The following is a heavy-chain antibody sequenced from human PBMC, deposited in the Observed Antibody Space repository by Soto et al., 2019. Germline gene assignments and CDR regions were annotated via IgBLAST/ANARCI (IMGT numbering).Heavy chain of an antibody. D-gene: IGHD3-9*01. CDR3: ARHAWLEN. CDR2: IYSGGNT. V-gene: IGHV3-53*02. Sequence: EVQLVETGGGLIYPGGSLRLSCAASGFSVSGDTMNWVRQAPGKGLEWISAIYSGGNTNDAGSVKGRFTISRDTSKNTLYLQMNSLSVEDTAVYYCARHAWLENWGQGTLVTVSS. CDR1: GFSVSGDT. J-gene: IGHJ4*02.